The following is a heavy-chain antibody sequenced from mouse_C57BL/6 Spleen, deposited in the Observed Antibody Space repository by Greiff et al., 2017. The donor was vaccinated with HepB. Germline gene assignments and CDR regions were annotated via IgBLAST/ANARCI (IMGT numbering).Heavy chain of an antibody. J-gene: IGHJ4*01. CDR2: IDPSDSYT. Sequence: QVQLQQPGAELVMPGASVKLSCKASGYTFTSYWMHWVKQRPGQGLEWIGEIDPSDSYTNYNQKFKGKSTLTVDKSSSTAYMQLSSLTSEDSAVYYCARGMVTTSRYYAMDYWGQGTSVTVSS. D-gene: IGHD2-3*01. CDR3: ARGMVTTSRYYAMDY. CDR1: GYTFTSYW. V-gene: IGHV1-69*01.